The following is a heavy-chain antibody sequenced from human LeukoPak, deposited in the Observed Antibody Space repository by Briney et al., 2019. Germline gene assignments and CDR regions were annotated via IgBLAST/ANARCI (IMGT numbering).Heavy chain of an antibody. D-gene: IGHD6-13*01. Sequence: GGSLRLSCAASGFTFSSYWMHWVRQAPGKGLVWVSRINSDGSSTSYADSVKGRFTISRDNAKNTLYLQMNSLRAEDTAVYYCASDSSSWYRGYYFDYWGQGTLVTVPS. CDR2: INSDGSST. J-gene: IGHJ4*02. CDR3: ASDSSSWYRGYYFDY. CDR1: GFTFSSYW. V-gene: IGHV3-74*01.